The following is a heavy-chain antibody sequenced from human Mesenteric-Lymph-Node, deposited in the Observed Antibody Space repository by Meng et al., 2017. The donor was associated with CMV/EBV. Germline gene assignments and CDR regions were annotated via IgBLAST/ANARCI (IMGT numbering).Heavy chain of an antibody. J-gene: IGHJ6*02. V-gene: IGHV3-23*01. CDR1: GFTFSSYA. CDR3: ARDPTGSIRYHYYYGMDV. Sequence: GESLKISCAASGFTFSSYAISWVRQAPGKGLEWVSVISGSGGSIFYADSVKGRFTISRDNFKNTVYLQMSSLRAEDTAVYYCARDPTGSIRYHYYYGMDVWGQGTTVTVSS. CDR2: ISGSGGSI. D-gene: IGHD3-9*01.